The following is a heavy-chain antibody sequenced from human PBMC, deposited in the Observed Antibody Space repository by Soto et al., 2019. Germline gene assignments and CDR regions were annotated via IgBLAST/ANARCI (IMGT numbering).Heavy chain of an antibody. D-gene: IGHD2-2*01. Sequence: QVQLVQSGAEVKKPGSSMKVSCKASGGTFSSYTISWVRQAPGQGLEWMGRIIPILGIANYAQKFQGRVTITADKSTSTAYMELSSLRSEDTAVYYCAREGHCSSTSCYLVWFDPWGQGTLVTVSS. CDR1: GGTFSSYT. J-gene: IGHJ5*02. V-gene: IGHV1-69*08. CDR2: IIPILGIA. CDR3: AREGHCSSTSCYLVWFDP.